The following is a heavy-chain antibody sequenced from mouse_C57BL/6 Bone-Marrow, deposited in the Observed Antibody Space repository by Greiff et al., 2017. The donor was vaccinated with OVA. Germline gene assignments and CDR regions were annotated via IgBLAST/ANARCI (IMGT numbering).Heavy chain of an antibody. D-gene: IGHD3-3*01. J-gene: IGHJ1*01. CDR1: GYTFTSYD. CDR3: ARRDFCCRDFDD. Sequence: VQLQQPGPELVKPGASVKLSCKASGYTFTSYDINWVKQRPGQGLEWIGWIYPSDGSTKYNEKFKGKATLTVDTYSSTAYMELHSLTSEDSAVYYCARRDFCCRDFDDWGPGTTVTASS. V-gene: IGHV1-85*01. CDR2: IYPSDGST.